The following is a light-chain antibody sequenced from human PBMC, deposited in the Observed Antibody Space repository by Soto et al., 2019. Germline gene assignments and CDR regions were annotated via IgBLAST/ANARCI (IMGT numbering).Light chain of an antibody. J-gene: IGLJ1*01. Sequence: VLTQPPSVSAAPGQKVTISCSGSSSNIGGNSVSWYQQLPGTAPKLLVYDDDKRPSGIPDRFSGSKSGTSATLGITGFQTGDEADYYCGSWDSSLSAYVFATGTKSPS. CDR2: DDD. V-gene: IGLV1-51*01. CDR3: GSWDSSLSAYV. CDR1: SSNIGGNS.